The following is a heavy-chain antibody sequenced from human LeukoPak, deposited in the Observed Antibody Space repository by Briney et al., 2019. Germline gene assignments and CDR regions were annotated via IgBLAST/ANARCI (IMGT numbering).Heavy chain of an antibody. CDR2: IYHSGST. D-gene: IGHD3-22*01. J-gene: IGHJ4*02. CDR3: ARDSGYYDR. V-gene: IGHV4-30-2*01. CDR1: GGSISSGGYS. Sequence: SETLSLTCAVSGGSISSGGYSWSWIRQPPGKGLEWIGYIYHSGSTYYNPSLKSRVTISVDRSKNQFSLKLGSVTAADTAVYYCARDSGYYDRWGQGTLVTVSS.